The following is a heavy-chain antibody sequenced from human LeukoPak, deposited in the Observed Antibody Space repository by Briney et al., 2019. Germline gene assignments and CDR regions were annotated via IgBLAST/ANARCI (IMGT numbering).Heavy chain of an antibody. D-gene: IGHD3-22*01. V-gene: IGHV3-20*04. CDR1: GFTFDDYG. J-gene: IGHJ5*02. Sequence: PGGSLRLSCAASGFTFDDYGMSWVRQAPGKGLEWVSGINWNGGSTGYADSVKGRFTISRDNAKNSLYLQMNSLRAEDTALYYCARDRYYDSSGCFDPWGQGTLVTVSS. CDR2: INWNGGST. CDR3: ARDRYYDSSGCFDP.